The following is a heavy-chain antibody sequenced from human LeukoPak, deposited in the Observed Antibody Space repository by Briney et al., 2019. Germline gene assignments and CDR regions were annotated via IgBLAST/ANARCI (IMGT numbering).Heavy chain of an antibody. J-gene: IGHJ1*01. CDR1: GDSVSRSDSY. CDR3: ARRRYYDGSGYLE. CDR2: IYYTGRT. D-gene: IGHD3-22*01. V-gene: IGHV4-39*01. Sequence: SETRSLTCSVSGDSVSRSDSYWDWIRQPPGKGLEWIGTIYYTGRTYYSPSLKSRVTMSVDTSNNPFSLNLRSVTAADTAVYYCARRRYYDGSGYLEWGQGTLLSVSS.